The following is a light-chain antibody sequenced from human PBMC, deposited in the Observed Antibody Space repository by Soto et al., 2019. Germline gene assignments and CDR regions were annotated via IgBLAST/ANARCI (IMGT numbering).Light chain of an antibody. CDR2: EVS. Sequence: QSALTQPASVSASPGQSITISCSGSSSDVGGYDYVSWYQQHPGKAPKLMIYEVSNRPSGVSDRFSGSKSGNTASLTISGLQADDDADYYCSSYRDTSKLVFGPGTKVTVL. CDR1: SSDVGGYDY. J-gene: IGLJ1*01. CDR3: SSYRDTSKLV. V-gene: IGLV2-14*01.